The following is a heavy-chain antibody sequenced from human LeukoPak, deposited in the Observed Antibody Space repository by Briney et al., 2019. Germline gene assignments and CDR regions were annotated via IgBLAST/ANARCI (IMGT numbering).Heavy chain of an antibody. CDR2: INPNSGGT. Sequence: GASATLYCKASAYNFTECKMVGVRQAPGQGHEWMGWINPNSGGTNYAQKFQGRVTMTRDTSISTAYMELSRLRSDDTAVYYCAREVTYSSSWNQEKYFQHWGQGTLVTVSS. V-gene: IGHV1-2*02. D-gene: IGHD6-13*01. CDR1: AYNFTECK. J-gene: IGHJ1*01. CDR3: AREVTYSSSWNQEKYFQH.